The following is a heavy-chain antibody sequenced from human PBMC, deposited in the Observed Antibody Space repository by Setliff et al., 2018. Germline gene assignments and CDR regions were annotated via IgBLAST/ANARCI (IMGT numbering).Heavy chain of an antibody. CDR1: GGSISSGDYY. CDR2: IYSSGST. J-gene: IGHJ4*02. Sequence: SETLSLTCTVSGGSISSGDYYWSWIRQPPGKGLEWIGYIYSSGSTYYNPSLKSRVTMSVDTSKNQFSLMLYSVTAADTAIYYCARYDSSGYSENYYFDYWGQGTLVTVS. D-gene: IGHD3-22*01. V-gene: IGHV4-30-4*08. CDR3: ARYDSSGYSENYYFDY.